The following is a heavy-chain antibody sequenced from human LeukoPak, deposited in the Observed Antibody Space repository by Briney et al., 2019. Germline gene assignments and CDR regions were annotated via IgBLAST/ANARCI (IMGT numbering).Heavy chain of an antibody. CDR1: GYTFTGYY. J-gene: IGHJ3*02. CDR2: INPNSGGT. D-gene: IGHD5-24*01. Sequence: ASVKVSCKASGYTFTGYYMQWVRQAPGQGLEWMGWINPNSGGTNYAQNFQGRVTMTRDTSTSTAYMELSSLRSEDTAVYYCARVRDGYNDAYDIWGQGTMVTVT. V-gene: IGHV1-2*02. CDR3: ARVRDGYNDAYDI.